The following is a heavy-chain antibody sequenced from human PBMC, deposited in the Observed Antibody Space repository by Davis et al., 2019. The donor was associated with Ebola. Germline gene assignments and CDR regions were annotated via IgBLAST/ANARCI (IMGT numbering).Heavy chain of an antibody. Sequence: GESLKISCAASGFTFSDYYMSWIRQAPGKGLEWVSYISSSGSTIYYADSVKGRFTISRDNAKNSLYLQMNSLRAEDTAVYYCASERAAAYFDYWGQGTLVTVSS. J-gene: IGHJ4*02. D-gene: IGHD6-13*01. V-gene: IGHV3-11*04. CDR2: ISSSGSTI. CDR1: GFTFSDYY. CDR3: ASERAAAYFDY.